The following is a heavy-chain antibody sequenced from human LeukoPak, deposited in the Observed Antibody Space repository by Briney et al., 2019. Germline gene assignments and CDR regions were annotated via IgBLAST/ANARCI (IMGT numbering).Heavy chain of an antibody. CDR3: ARVFDWWDFDY. CDR2: INPSGGST. V-gene: IGHV1-46*01. CDR1: GYTFTSSY. Sequence: GASVKVSCKASGYTFTSSYIHWVRQAPGQGLEWMGIINPSGGSTSYAQKFQGRVIMTRDTSTSTVYMEISSLRSEDTAVYYCARVFDWWDFDYWGQGTLVTVSS. D-gene: IGHD3-9*01. J-gene: IGHJ4*02.